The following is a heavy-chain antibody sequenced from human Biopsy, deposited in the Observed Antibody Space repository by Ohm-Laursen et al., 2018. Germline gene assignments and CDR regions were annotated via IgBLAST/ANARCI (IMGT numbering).Heavy chain of an antibody. CDR2: TDTTSGTK. J-gene: IGHJ4*02. D-gene: IGHD1/OR15-1a*01. Sequence: GSLRLSCAAAGFSFRTYWMTWARQAPGKGLEWVSYTDTTSGTKFYADSVKGRFTISRDNAKNSLYLQMTSLRAEDTAVYFCVRGWWNRSSLFLDHWGQGSLVTVSS. CDR3: VRGWWNRSSLFLDH. CDR1: GFSFRTYW. V-gene: IGHV3-48*01.